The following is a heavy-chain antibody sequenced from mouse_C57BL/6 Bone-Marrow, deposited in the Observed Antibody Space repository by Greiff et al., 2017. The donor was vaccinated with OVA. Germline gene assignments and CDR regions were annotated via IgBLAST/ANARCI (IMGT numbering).Heavy chain of an antibody. J-gene: IGHJ4*01. D-gene: IGHD2-1*01. CDR3: AASTMVMDY. V-gene: IGHV1-77*01. CDR1: GYTFTDYY. CDR2: IGPGGGST. Sequence: QVQLQQSGAELVKPGASVKISCKASGYTFTDYYINWVKQRPGQGLEWIGKIGPGGGSTYYNEKFKGKATRTANKSSSTADMQLSSLTSEDSEVYFCAASTMVMDYWGQGTSVTVSS.